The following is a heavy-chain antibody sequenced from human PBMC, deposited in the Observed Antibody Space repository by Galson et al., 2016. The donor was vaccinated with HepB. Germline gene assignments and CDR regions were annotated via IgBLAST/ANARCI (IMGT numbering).Heavy chain of an antibody. J-gene: IGHJ4*02. Sequence: SLRLSCAASGFTFSSYWMHWVRQAPGKGLEWVSYISSSSSIVYYADSAKGRFTISRDNSKNTLYLQMNSLRAEDTAVYYCAREGMTTVAMLDYWGQGTLVTVAS. V-gene: IGHV3-48*01. CDR1: GFTFSSYW. D-gene: IGHD4-23*01. CDR3: AREGMTTVAMLDY. CDR2: ISSSSSIV.